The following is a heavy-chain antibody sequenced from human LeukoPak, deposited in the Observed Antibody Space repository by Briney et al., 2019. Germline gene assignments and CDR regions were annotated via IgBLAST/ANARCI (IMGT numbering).Heavy chain of an antibody. J-gene: IGHJ3*02. D-gene: IGHD1-7*01. CDR3: ARDSPGTGTTGAFDI. CDR1: GYTFTGYY. V-gene: IGHV1-2*02. Sequence: ASVKVSCKASGYTFTGYYMHWVRQAPGQGLEWMGWINPNSGGTNYAQKFQGRVTMTRDTSISTAYMELSRLRSDDTAVYYCARDSPGTGTTGAFDIWGQGTMVTVSS. CDR2: INPNSGGT.